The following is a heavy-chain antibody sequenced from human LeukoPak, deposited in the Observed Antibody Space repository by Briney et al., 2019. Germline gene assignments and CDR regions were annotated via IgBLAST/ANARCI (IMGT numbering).Heavy chain of an antibody. CDR2: IYYSGNT. J-gene: IGHJ4*02. CDR3: ARGHDYFDY. CDR1: GDSISSGDYY. V-gene: IGHV4-30-4*08. Sequence: PSETLSLTCTVSGDSISSGDYYWSWVRQPPGKGLEWIGYIYYSGNTYYNPSLQSRVTISVDTSKNQFSLNLSSVTAADTAVFYCARGHDYFDYWGQGTLVTVSS.